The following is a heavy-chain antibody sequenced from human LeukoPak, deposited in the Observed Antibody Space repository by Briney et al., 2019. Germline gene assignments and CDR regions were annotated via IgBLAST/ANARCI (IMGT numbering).Heavy chain of an antibody. J-gene: IGHJ3*02. CDR2: IIPIFGTA. D-gene: IGHD2-2*01. Sequence: GASVKVSCKASGGSFSSYAISWVRLAPGQGHELMGGIIPIFGTANYAQKFQGRVTITADGSTSTAYMELSSLRSEDTAVYYCARGEDIVVVPAAIKGYAFDIWGQGTMVTVSS. CDR3: ARGEDIVVVPAAIKGYAFDI. CDR1: GGSFSSYA. V-gene: IGHV1-69*13.